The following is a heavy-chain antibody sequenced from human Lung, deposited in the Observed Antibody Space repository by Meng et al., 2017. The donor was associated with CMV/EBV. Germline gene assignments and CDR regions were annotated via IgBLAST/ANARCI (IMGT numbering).Heavy chain of an antibody. D-gene: IGHD6-19*01. J-gene: IGHJ4*02. Sequence: GGSLRLXCAASGFNFRTYSMNWVRQAPGKGLEWVSSISSSSTYIYYAHSVKGRFTISRDKAKNSLYLQMNSLRAEDTAVYYCARETGSSGWYGPGYWGQGTXVTVSS. CDR2: ISSSSTYI. CDR3: ARETGSSGWYGPGY. V-gene: IGHV3-21*01. CDR1: GFNFRTYS.